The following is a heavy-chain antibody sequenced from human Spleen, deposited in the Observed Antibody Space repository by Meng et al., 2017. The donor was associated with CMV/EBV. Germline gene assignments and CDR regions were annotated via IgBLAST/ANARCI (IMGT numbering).Heavy chain of an antibody. V-gene: IGHV1-2*02. CDR1: GYIFSDYN. J-gene: IGHJ5*02. CDR3: ARGASLYCTSNRCFIVGFDP. D-gene: IGHD2-2*01. Sequence: ASVKVSCKASGYIFSDYNIHWVRQAPGQGLECMGWINPNSGGTSRARKFQGRVTMTRDTPISTAYMELSRLRSDDTAVYYCARGASLYCTSNRCFIVGFDPWGQGTLVTVSS. CDR2: INPNSGGT.